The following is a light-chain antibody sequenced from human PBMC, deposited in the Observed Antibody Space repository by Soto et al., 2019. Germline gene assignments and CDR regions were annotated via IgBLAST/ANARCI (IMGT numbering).Light chain of an antibody. CDR1: QSVNSY. Sequence: ETVLTQSPATLYLSPGERATLSCRASQSVNSYLAWYQQKPGQAPRLLIFEASNRATGIPARFSGSGSGTDFTLTSSSLEPEDFAVYYCQQRHNWPRTFGQGTKLEIK. CDR3: QQRHNWPRT. CDR2: EAS. V-gene: IGKV3-11*01. J-gene: IGKJ2*01.